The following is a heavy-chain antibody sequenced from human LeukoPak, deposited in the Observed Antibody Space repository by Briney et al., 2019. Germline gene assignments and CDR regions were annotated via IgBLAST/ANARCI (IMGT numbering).Heavy chain of an antibody. D-gene: IGHD1-14*01. CDR3: AKVTSRTGGFDY. CDR2: ISYDGSNK. CDR1: GFTFSGYG. V-gene: IGHV3-30*18. Sequence: GGSLRLSCAASGFTFSGYGMHWVRQAPGKGLEWVAVISYDGSNKYYADSVKGRFTISRDNSKNTLYLQMNSLRAEDTAVYYCAKVTSRTGGFDYWGQGTLVTVSS. J-gene: IGHJ4*02.